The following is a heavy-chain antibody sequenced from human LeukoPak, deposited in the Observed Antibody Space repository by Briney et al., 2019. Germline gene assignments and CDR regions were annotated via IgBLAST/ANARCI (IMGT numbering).Heavy chain of an antibody. J-gene: IGHJ1*01. Sequence: SETLSLTCAVYGGSFSGYYWSGIHQPPGKGLEWIGEINHSGSTNYNPSLKSRVTISVDTSKNQFSLKLSSVTAADTAVYYRAARNYYGSGSYYDFQHWGQGTLVTVSS. CDR2: INHSGST. CDR3: AARNYYGSGSYYDFQH. D-gene: IGHD3-10*01. CDR1: GGSFSGYY. V-gene: IGHV4-34*01.